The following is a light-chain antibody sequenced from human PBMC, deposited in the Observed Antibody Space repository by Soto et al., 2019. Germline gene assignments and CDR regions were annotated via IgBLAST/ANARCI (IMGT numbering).Light chain of an antibody. J-gene: IGLJ1*01. CDR3: SSYTSGSLYV. Sequence: QSALTQPASVSGSPGQSITISCIGTSSDVGAYNYVSWYQQYPGKAPKVMIYDVSSRPAGVSNRFFGSKSGNTASLTISGLQAEDEADYYCSSYTSGSLYVFGSGTKVTVL. CDR1: SSDVGAYNY. V-gene: IGLV2-14*01. CDR2: DVS.